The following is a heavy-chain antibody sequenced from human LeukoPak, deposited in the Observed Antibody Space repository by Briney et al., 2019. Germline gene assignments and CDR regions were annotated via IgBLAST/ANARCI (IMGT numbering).Heavy chain of an antibody. CDR1: GGSISSGSYY. J-gene: IGHJ6*03. V-gene: IGHV4-61*02. CDR3: ARSPPYYYYYMDV. Sequence: SETLSLTCTVSGGSISSGSYYWSWIRQPAGKGLEWIGRIYTSGSTNYNPSLKSRVTLSVDTSKNQFSLKLSSVTAADTAVYYCARSPPYYYYYMDVWGKGTTVTVSS. CDR2: IYTSGST.